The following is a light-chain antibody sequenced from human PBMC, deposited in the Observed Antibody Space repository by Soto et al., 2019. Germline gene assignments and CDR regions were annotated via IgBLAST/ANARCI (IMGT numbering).Light chain of an antibody. CDR1: QSISSNF. J-gene: IGKJ1*01. CDR3: QQYGGSPRT. V-gene: IGKV3-20*01. CDR2: GAS. Sequence: EIVLTQSPGTLSLSPGEGATLSCRASQSISSNFLAWYQQKRGQAPRLLIHGASNRATGIPDRFSGSGPGTDFTLTITRLEPEDFAVYYCQQYGGSPRTFGQGTKVEVK.